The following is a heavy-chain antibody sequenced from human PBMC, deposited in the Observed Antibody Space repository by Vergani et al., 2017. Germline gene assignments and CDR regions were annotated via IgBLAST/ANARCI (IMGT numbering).Heavy chain of an antibody. Sequence: QVQLQESGPGLVKTSETLSLTCTVSGDSVISTDYHWGWLRQPPGKGLEGIGSMAYSGSTSYNPSLESRIYISFETPKNQFSLRLTSVTAADTAVYYCASKRGACRAAYCHSYDFWGPGTLVGVSS. D-gene: IGHD2-15*01. V-gene: IGHV4-39*01. CDR3: ASKRGACRAAYCHSYDF. CDR1: GDSVISTDYH. J-gene: IGHJ4*02. CDR2: MAYSGST.